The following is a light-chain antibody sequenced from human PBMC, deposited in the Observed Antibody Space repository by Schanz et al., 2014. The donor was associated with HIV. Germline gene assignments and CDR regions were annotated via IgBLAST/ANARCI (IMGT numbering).Light chain of an antibody. CDR2: RNN. Sequence: QSVLTQPPSVSAAPGQKVTISCSGSSSNIGNNYVSWFQQLPGTAPKLLIYRNNQRPSGVPDRFSGSKSGTSATLVITGLQTGDEADYYCGTWDSRMSVGFVFGSGTKLTVL. V-gene: IGLV1-51*02. CDR3: GTWDSRMSVGFV. CDR1: SSNIGNNY. J-gene: IGLJ1*01.